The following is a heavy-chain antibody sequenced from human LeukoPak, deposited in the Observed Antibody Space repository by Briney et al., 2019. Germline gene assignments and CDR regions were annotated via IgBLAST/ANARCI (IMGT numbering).Heavy chain of an antibody. CDR2: ISYDANNK. CDR1: GFTLSGYG. CDR3: ASLPLWRSGDYNDFDC. V-gene: IGHV3-30*03. J-gene: IGHJ4*02. Sequence: PGRSLRLSCAASGFTLSGYGMHWVRQAPGKGLEWVAVISYDANNKYYADSVKGRFTISRDNSKNTLYLQMSSLRAEDTAVYYCASLPLWRSGDYNDFDCWGQGTPVTVSS. D-gene: IGHD3-3*01.